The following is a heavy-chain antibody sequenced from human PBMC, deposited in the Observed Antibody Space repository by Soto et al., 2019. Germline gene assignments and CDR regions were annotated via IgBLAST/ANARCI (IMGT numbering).Heavy chain of an antibody. CDR2: IRSSGTT. D-gene: IGHD6-6*01. J-gene: IGHJ6*02. Sequence: PSETLSLTCSVSGGSISISNYYWNWIRQPAGKGLEWIGHIRSSGTTKYSPSLKSRVTMSLDTSKNQFSLKVSSVTAADTAVYYCARDTMEDSSRSSYYYYGLDVWGQGTTVTVSS. CDR3: ARDTMEDSSRSSYYYYGLDV. CDR1: GGSISISNYY. V-gene: IGHV4-4*07.